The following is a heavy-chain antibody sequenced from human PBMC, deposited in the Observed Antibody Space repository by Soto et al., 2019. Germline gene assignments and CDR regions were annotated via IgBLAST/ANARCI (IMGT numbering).Heavy chain of an antibody. Sequence: ETLSXTCTVXXYSINSDXXXXWIRQPPGKGLEWIASIYHSVSTFXNPSLRSRVTISIDTSXXXXSLRLTAVTAADTAMYYCARKAYYXXVRINLFDSWGQGTLVT. CDR1: XYSINSDXX. CDR3: ARKAYYXXVRINLFDS. J-gene: IGHJ4*02. CDR2: IYHSVST. V-gene: IGHV4-38-2*02. D-gene: IGHD3-10*01.